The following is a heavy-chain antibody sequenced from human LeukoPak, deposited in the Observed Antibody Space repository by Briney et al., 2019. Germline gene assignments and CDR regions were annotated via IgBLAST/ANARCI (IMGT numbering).Heavy chain of an antibody. CDR3: ARGPVQLLWFGELSYVFDY. Sequence: ASVKVSCKASGYTFTGYYMHWVRQAPGQGLEWMGWINPNSGGTNYAQKFQGRVTMTRDTSISTAYMELSRLRSGDTAVYYCARGPVQLLWFGELSYVFDYWGQGTLVTVSS. CDR2: INPNSGGT. J-gene: IGHJ4*02. CDR1: GYTFTGYY. V-gene: IGHV1-2*02. D-gene: IGHD3-10*01.